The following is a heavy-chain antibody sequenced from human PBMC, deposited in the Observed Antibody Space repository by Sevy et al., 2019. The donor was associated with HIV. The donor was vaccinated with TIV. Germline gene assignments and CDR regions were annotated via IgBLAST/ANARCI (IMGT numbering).Heavy chain of an antibody. D-gene: IGHD5-18*01. CDR2: MYSDGST. J-gene: IGHJ4*02. V-gene: IGHV3-66*01. Sequence: GGSLRLSCAASGFPVSSNYMSWVRQAPGKGLEGVSVMYSDGSTYHADYVKGRFTISRDNTKNTLYLQMNSPRVEDTDEYYCARGKSGYGYGLDYWGQGTLVTVSS. CDR1: GFPVSSNY. CDR3: ARGKSGYGYGLDY.